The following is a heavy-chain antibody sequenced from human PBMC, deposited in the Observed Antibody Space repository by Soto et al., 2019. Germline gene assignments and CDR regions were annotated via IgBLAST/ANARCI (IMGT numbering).Heavy chain of an antibody. J-gene: IGHJ6*02. CDR3: ARRTVLNFTVLVTGPGGYGMDV. D-gene: IGHD2-21*02. V-gene: IGHV3-30-3*01. CDR1: GSFFSSYA. Sequence: PGGSLRLSFAASGSFFSSYAMHWVRQAPGKGLEWVAVISYDGSNKYYADSVKGRFTISRDNSKNTLYLQMNSLRAEDTAVYYCARRTVLNFTVLVTGPGGYGMDVWGQGTTVTVSS. CDR2: ISYDGSNK.